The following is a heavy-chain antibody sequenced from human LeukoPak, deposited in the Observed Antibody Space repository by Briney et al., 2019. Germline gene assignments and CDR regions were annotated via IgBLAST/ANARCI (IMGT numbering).Heavy chain of an antibody. V-gene: IGHV3-30*04. Sequence: GGSLRLSCGASGVTFRNYAIRWVRQPPGKGLEWVTVISHDGGNNYYSDSGKDRFTISRDNSTNTVELQMTGLRGDDTAVYYCVGGPTYYNTDVWGRGTTLTVS. CDR3: VGGPTYYNTDV. J-gene: IGHJ6*03. CDR2: ISHDGGNN. D-gene: IGHD3-16*01. CDR1: GVTFRNYA.